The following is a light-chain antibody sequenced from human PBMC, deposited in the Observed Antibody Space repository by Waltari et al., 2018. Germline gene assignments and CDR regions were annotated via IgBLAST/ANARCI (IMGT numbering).Light chain of an antibody. V-gene: IGKV2-30*01. CDR3: MEGAQWYT. Sequence: DVVLTQSPLSLSVTLGKSASVSCRSSASLAFSDGKTYLNWFHQRPGQSPRRLIYKVSNRESGVPDRISGSGSCTDFALKISRVEAEDVGVYYCMEGAQWYTFGQGTKLEIK. CDR1: ASLAFSDGKTY. CDR2: KVS. J-gene: IGKJ2*01.